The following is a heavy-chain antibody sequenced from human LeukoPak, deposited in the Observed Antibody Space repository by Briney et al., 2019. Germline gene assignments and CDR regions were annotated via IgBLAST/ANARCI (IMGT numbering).Heavy chain of an antibody. CDR2: MNPYTGNA. CDR1: GYTSPFYG. CDR3: ARVRYTNSYDY. D-gene: IGHD1-14*01. J-gene: IGHJ4*02. Sequence: ASVKVSCKVSGYTSPFYGITWVRQAPGQGLEWMGWMNPYTGNAGYAQKFQDRVTITWDASISTAYMDLSSLRSEDTAVYYCARVRYTNSYDYWGQGTLVTVSS. V-gene: IGHV1-8*01.